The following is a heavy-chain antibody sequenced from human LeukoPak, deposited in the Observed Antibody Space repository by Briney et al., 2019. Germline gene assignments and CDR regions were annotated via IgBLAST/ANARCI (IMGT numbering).Heavy chain of an antibody. D-gene: IGHD3-22*01. CDR1: GGSFSGYY. V-gene: IGHV4-34*01. Sequence: SETLSLICAVYGGSFSGYYWSWIRQPPGKGLEWIGEINHSGSTNYNLSLKSRVTISVDTSKNQFSLKLSSVTAADTAVYYCARAYDYYDSSGYFFDYWGQGTLVTVSS. CDR2: INHSGST. CDR3: ARAYDYYDSSGYFFDY. J-gene: IGHJ4*02.